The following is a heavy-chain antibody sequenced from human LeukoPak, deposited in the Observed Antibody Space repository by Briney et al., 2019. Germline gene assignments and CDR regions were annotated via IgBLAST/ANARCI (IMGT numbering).Heavy chain of an antibody. D-gene: IGHD6-6*01. V-gene: IGHV4-61*02. CDR2: IYTSGST. Sequence: SETLSLTCTVSGGSISSGSYYWSWIRQPAGKGLEWIGRIYTSGSTNYNPSLKSRVTISVDTSKNQFSLKLGSVTAADTAVYYCARDPLYSSSSGTDYWGQGTLVTVSS. CDR3: ARDPLYSSSSGTDY. J-gene: IGHJ4*02. CDR1: GGSISSGSYY.